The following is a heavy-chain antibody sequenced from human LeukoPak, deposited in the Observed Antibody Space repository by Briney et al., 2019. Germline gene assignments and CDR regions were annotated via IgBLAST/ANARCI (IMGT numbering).Heavy chain of an antibody. V-gene: IGHV3-13*01. CDR2: IGTAGEI. J-gene: IGHJ2*01. CDR3: ARAGYSSSWYSRYFDL. D-gene: IGHD6-13*01. Sequence: PGGSLRLSCAASGFTFSRHDMHWVRQPTGKGLEWVSGIGTAGEIYYPGSVKGRFTISRENAKNSLYLQMNSLRAGDTAVYYCARAGYSSSWYSRYFDLWGRGTLVTVSS. CDR1: GFTFSRHD.